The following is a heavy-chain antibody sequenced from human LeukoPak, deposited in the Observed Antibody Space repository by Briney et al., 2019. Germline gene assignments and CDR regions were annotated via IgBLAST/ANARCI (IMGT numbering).Heavy chain of an antibody. CDR1: GGSISSGGYY. J-gene: IGHJ6*02. CDR3: ARGRPRCSSTSCYAANGGMDV. Sequence: SETLSLTCAVSGGSISSGGYYWSWISQPPGKGLEWIGEINHSGSTNYNPSLKSRVTISVDTSKNQFSLKLSSVTAADTAVYYCARGRPRCSSTSCYAANGGMDVWGQGTTVTVSS. V-gene: IGHV4-34*01. D-gene: IGHD2-2*01. CDR2: INHSGST.